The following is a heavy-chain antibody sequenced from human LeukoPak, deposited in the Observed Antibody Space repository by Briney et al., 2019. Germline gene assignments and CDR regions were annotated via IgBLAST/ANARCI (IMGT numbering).Heavy chain of an antibody. V-gene: IGHV3-48*03. Sequence: GGSLRLSCAASGFTFSSYEMNWVRQAPGKGLEWVSYISSSGSTIYYADSVKGRFTISRGNAKNSLYLQMNSLRAEDTAVYYCARCLTAIHYYYGMDVWGQGTTVTVSS. J-gene: IGHJ6*02. CDR2: ISSSGSTI. CDR1: GFTFSSYE. D-gene: IGHD2-21*02. CDR3: ARCLTAIHYYYGMDV.